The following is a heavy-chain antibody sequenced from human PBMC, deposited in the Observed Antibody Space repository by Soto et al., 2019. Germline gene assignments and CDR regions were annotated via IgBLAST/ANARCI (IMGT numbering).Heavy chain of an antibody. J-gene: IGHJ4*02. CDR1: GGSISSYY. V-gene: IGHV4-59*08. CDR3: ARLADNWNGLFH. Sequence: PSETLSLTCTVSGGSISSYYWIWIRQPPGKGLEWIGDIYYSGSTNYNPSLKSRVTISVDTSKNQFSLKLSSVTAADTAVYYCARLADNWNGLFHWGQGTLVTSPQ. CDR2: IYYSGST. D-gene: IGHD1-20*01.